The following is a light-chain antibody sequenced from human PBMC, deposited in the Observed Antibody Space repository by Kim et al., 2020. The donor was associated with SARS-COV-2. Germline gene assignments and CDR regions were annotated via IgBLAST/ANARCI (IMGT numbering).Light chain of an antibody. CDR3: QQSHSPPYT. CDR2: AAS. V-gene: IGKV1-39*01. Sequence: SASVGDRVTITCRASQSIRNYLDWYQHKPGKPPKVLIYAASTLQSGVPSRFSGSGSGTDFTLTISSLQPEDFATYYCQQSHSPPYTVGQGTKLEIK. J-gene: IGKJ2*01. CDR1: QSIRNY.